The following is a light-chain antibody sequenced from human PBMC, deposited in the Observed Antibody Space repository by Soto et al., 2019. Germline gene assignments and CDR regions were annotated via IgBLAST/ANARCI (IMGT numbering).Light chain of an antibody. J-gene: IGKJ4*01. CDR1: QRVLYSSNNNTY. CDR3: QQYYSNPLT. Sequence: DIVMTPSPDSLAVSLGERAAINCKSSQRVLYSSNNNTYLAWYQQKPGQPPKLLIYWAPTRESGVPDRFSGSGSWTDFTLNIISLKAEDWAVYYCQQYYSNPLTFGGGTKVEIK. V-gene: IGKV4-1*01. CDR2: WAP.